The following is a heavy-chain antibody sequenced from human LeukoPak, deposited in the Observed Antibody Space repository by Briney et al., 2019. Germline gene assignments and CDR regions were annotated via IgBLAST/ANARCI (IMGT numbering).Heavy chain of an antibody. CDR3: ARDRSGWYGNDY. CDR2: INGDGSET. J-gene: IGHJ4*02. Sequence: LAGGSLRLSCAASGFTFSNYWMHWVRQAPGKGLVWVSRINGDGSETIHADSVKGRFTISRDNARNTLYLQMSSLRAEDTAVYYCARDRSGWYGNDYWGQGTLVTVSS. CDR1: GFTFSNYW. D-gene: IGHD6-19*01. V-gene: IGHV3-74*01.